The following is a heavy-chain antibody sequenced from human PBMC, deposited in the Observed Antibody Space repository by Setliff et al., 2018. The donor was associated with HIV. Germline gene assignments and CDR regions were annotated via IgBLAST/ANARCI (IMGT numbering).Heavy chain of an antibody. CDR3: GKVKGIEAAGSSAFDI. Sequence: PGGSLRLSCAASGFTFSTYWMIWVRQAPGKGLEWVAKIKQDGSEEYYADSAKGRFTISRDNSKNTLYLQMNSLRAEDTAVYYCGKVKGIEAAGSSAFDIWGQGTMVTVSS. J-gene: IGHJ3*02. CDR2: IKQDGSEE. V-gene: IGHV3-7*01. D-gene: IGHD6-13*01. CDR1: GFTFSTYW.